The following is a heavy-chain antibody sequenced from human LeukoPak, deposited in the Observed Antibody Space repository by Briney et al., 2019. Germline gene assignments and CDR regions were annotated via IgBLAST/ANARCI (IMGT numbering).Heavy chain of an antibody. D-gene: IGHD2-21*01. CDR2: ISSNGGST. CDR3: AKAKGDYYFDS. V-gene: IGHV3-64*04. Sequence: PGGSLRLSCSASGFSFSNYAMHWVRQAPGKGLEYVSAISSNGGSTYYADSVKGRFTISRDNSKNTLYLQMNSLRADDTAVYFCAKAKGDYYFDSWGQGTPVTVSS. CDR1: GFSFSNYA. J-gene: IGHJ4*02.